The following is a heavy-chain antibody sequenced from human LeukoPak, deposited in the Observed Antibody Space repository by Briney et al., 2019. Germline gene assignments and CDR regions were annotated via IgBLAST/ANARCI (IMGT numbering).Heavy chain of an antibody. CDR2: ISAYNGNT. CDR3: ARDGPLGYDSSGYYYYYYYMDV. CDR1: GYTFTSYG. J-gene: IGHJ6*03. Sequence: ASVKVSCKASGYTFTSYGISWVRQAPGQGPEWMGWISAYNGNTNYAQKLQGRVTMTTDTSTSTAYMELRSLRSDDTAVYYCARDGPLGYDSSGYYYYYYYMDVWGKGTTVTVSS. D-gene: IGHD3-22*01. V-gene: IGHV1-18*01.